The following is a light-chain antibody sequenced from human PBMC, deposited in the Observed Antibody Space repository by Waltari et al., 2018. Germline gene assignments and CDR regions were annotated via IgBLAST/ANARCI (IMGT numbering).Light chain of an antibody. Sequence: EIVLTQSPGTLSLSPGERATLSCRASQSVNSRYLAWYQQKSGQAPRLLVHGASSRATGSPDRFSGSGAGTDFTLTISRLEPEDFAVYYCQQYGSSPPTGFGPGTKLDIK. J-gene: IGKJ3*01. CDR1: QSVNSRY. CDR2: GAS. V-gene: IGKV3-20*01. CDR3: QQYGSSPPTG.